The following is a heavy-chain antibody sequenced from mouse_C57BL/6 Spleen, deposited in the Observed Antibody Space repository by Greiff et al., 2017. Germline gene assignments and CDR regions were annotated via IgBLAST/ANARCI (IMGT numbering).Heavy chain of an antibody. J-gene: IGHJ1*03. CDR1: GFTFSDYG. Sequence: EVQLQESGGGLVKPGGSLKLSCAASGFTFSDYGMHWVRQAPEKGLEWVAYISSGSSTIYYADTVKGRFTISRDNAKNTLFLQMTSLRSEDTAMYYGARNYYGSSYGYWYFDVWGTGTTVTVSS. D-gene: IGHD1-1*01. CDR3: ARNYYGSSYGYWYFDV. CDR2: ISSGSSTI. V-gene: IGHV5-17*01.